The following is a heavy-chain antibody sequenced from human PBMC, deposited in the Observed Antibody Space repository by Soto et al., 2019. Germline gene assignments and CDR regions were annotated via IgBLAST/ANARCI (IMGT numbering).Heavy chain of an antibody. J-gene: IGHJ6*02. V-gene: IGHV1-46*01. Sequence: ASVKVSCKASGYTFTSYYMHWVRQAPGQGLEWMGIINPSGGSTSYAQKFQGRVTMTRDTATSTVYMELSSLRSEDTDVYYCAGFGELRPYYYYGMDVWGQGTTVTVSS. CDR2: INPSGGST. D-gene: IGHD3-10*01. CDR3: AGFGELRPYYYYGMDV. CDR1: GYTFTSYY.